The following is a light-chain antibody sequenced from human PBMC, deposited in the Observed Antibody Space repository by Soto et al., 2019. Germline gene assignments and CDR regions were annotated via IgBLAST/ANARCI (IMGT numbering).Light chain of an antibody. V-gene: IGKV1-9*01. CDR3: QQLSRYPLP. J-gene: IGKJ4*01. Sequence: QLTQSASVLSASVGDTVTITCRASQALSTYLAWYQQKPGKAPDLLIYSASTLQSGVPSRFSGSGSETEFSLTIRALQPEDFATYYCQQLSRYPLPFGGGTKVAIK. CDR2: SAS. CDR1: QALSTY.